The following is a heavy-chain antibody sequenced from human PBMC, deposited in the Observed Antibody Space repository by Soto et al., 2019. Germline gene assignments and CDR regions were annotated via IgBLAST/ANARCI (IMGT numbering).Heavy chain of an antibody. CDR1: GYTFTSYA. V-gene: IGHV1-3*01. J-gene: IGHJ3*02. CDR2: INAGNGNT. CDR3: ARAQDIVVVVAAPNYDRGDAFDI. D-gene: IGHD2-15*01. Sequence: ASVKVSCKASGYTFTSYAMHWVRQAPGQRLEWMGWINAGNGNTKYSQKFQGRVTITRDTSASTAYMELSSLRSEDTAVYYCARAQDIVVVVAAPNYDRGDAFDIWGQGTMVTVSS.